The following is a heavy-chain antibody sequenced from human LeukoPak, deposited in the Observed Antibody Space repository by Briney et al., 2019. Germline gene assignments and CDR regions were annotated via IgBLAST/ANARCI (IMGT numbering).Heavy chain of an antibody. CDR1: GGSISSYY. V-gene: IGHV4-59*01. CDR3: ARLDCSGGSCYSYFDY. D-gene: IGHD2-15*01. CDR2: IYYSGST. Sequence: SETLSLTCTVSGGSISSYYWSWIRQPPGKGLEWIGYIYYSGSTNYNPSLKSRVTILVDTSKNQFSLKLSSVTAADTAVYYCARLDCSGGSCYSYFDYWGQGTLVTVSS. J-gene: IGHJ4*02.